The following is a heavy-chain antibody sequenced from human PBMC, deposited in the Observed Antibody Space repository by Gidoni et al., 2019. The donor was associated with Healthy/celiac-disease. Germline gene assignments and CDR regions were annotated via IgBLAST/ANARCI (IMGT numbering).Heavy chain of an antibody. CDR2: MNPNSGNT. J-gene: IGHJ6*02. V-gene: IGHV1-8*01. CDR3: ARGRVSVSSKRILAYYYYGMDV. CDR1: GSTFTSYA. Sequence: QVQLVQSGAEVKKPGASVKVSCKASGSTFTSYAINWVRQATGQGLGWMGWMNPNSGNTGYAQKFQGRVTMTRNTSISTAYMELSSLRSEDTAVYYCARGRVSVSSKRILAYYYYGMDVWGQGTTVTVSS. D-gene: IGHD6-13*01.